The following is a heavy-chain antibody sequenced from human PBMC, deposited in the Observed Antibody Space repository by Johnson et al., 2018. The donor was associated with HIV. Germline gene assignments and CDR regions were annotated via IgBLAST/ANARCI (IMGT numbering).Heavy chain of an antibody. Sequence: EVQLVESGGGVVQPGGSLRLSCVASGFIFSTYGMQWVSGINWNGDTTTYADSVKGRFTVSRDNAKRSLYLQLSNLRAEDTALYYCATLTVRSRAFDLWGQGTLVTVSS. CDR1: GFIFSTYG. V-gene: IGHV3-20*04. J-gene: IGHJ3*01. D-gene: IGHD4-17*01. CDR2: INWNGDTT. CDR3: ATLTVRSRAFDL.